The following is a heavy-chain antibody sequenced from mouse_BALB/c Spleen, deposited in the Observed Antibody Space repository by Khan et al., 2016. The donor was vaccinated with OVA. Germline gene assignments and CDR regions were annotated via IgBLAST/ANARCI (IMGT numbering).Heavy chain of an antibody. CDR3: TRNGYVAWFTY. CDR1: GYSFTSYY. Sequence: VQLKQSGPELMKPGASVKISCKASGYSFTSYYIHWVIQSHGKSLEWIGFINPFSGGTTYNQKFKGKATLTADKSYSTAYIHLSNLTSEDSAVYYCTRNGYVAWFTYWGQGTLVTVSA. CDR2: INPFSGGT. J-gene: IGHJ3*01. D-gene: IGHD2-2*01. V-gene: IGHV1S135*01.